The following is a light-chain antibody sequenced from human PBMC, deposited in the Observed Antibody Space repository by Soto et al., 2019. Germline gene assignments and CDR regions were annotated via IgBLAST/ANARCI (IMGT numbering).Light chain of an antibody. Sequence: ELTQPPSVSVSPGQTASITCSGDKLGDKYACWYQQKPGQSPVLVIYQDSKRPSGIPERFSGSNSGNTATLTIIGTQAMDEADYYCQAWDSSTASYVFGTGTKVTVL. V-gene: IGLV3-1*01. CDR1: KLGDKY. J-gene: IGLJ1*01. CDR3: QAWDSSTASYV. CDR2: QDS.